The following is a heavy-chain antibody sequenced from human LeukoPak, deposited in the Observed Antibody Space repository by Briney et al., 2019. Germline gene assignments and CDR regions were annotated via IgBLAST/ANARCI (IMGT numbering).Heavy chain of an antibody. CDR3: ARPRRGLAVAGLNWFDP. CDR2: INHSGST. D-gene: IGHD6-19*01. CDR1: GGSISSGGYS. V-gene: IGHV4-30-2*01. Sequence: SETLSLTCAVSGGSISSGGYSWSWIRQPPGKGLEWIGEINHSGSTNYNPSLKSRVTISVDTSKNQFSLKLSSVTAADTAVYYCARPRRGLAVAGLNWFDPWGQGTLVTVSS. J-gene: IGHJ5*02.